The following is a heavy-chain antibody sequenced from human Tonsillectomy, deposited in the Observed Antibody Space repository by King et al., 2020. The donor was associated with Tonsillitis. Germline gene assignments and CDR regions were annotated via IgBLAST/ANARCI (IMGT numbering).Heavy chain of an antibody. Sequence: QLQESGPGLVKPSETLSLTCTVSGGSISSDHWGWIRQPPGKGLEWIGNIYYSGGSAKDNSSLQSRLTISIDTSSNQFSLKLRSVTAADTAVYFCARHTYGLGSRIWGQGTMVTVSS. D-gene: IGHD3-10*01. CDR3: ARHTYGLGSRI. V-gene: IGHV4-59*08. CDR1: GGSISSDH. CDR2: IYYSGGSA. J-gene: IGHJ3*02.